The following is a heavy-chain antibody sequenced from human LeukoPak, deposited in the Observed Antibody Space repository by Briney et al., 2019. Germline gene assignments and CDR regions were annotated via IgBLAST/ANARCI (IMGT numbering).Heavy chain of an antibody. J-gene: IGHJ4*02. V-gene: IGHV4-39*01. CDR3: ARHYGSGTYFGY. Sequence: PSETLSLTCTVSGGSISGSSYYWGWIRQSPVKGLEWIGSIYYSGSTYHNPSLKSRVTISVDTSKNQFSLKLSSVTAADTALYYCARHYGSGTYFGYWGQGTLVTVSS. CDR1: GGSISGSSYY. CDR2: IYYSGST. D-gene: IGHD3-10*01.